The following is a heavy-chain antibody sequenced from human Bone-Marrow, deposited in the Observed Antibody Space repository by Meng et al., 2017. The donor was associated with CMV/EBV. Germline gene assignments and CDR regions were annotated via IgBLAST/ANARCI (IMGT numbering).Heavy chain of an antibody. CDR3: ARRSRHNSGWYIDY. D-gene: IGHD6-19*01. J-gene: IGHJ4*02. Sequence: AFYGGSFRDYYWTWIRQPPGKGLEWIGEINHDGNTNYRSSLKSRITISVDTSKNQFSLKVNSVTAADTAKYYCARRSRHNSGWYIDYWSQGTLVTVSS. CDR1: GGSFRDYY. V-gene: IGHV4-34*01. CDR2: INHDGNT.